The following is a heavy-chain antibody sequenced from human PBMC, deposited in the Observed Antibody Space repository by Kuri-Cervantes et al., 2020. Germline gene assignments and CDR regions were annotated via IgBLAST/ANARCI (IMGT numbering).Heavy chain of an antibody. J-gene: IGHJ4*02. CDR3: AREDTRRTLDS. V-gene: IGHV3-23*01. Sequence: GGSLRLSCAASGFTFSSYAMSWVRQAPGKGLEWVSVISDSGANKYYADSVKGRFTISRDDSKNTLYLQMNSLRAEDTAVYYCAREDTRRTLDSWGQGTLVTVSS. CDR1: GFTFSSYA. CDR2: ISDSGANK. D-gene: IGHD5-18*01.